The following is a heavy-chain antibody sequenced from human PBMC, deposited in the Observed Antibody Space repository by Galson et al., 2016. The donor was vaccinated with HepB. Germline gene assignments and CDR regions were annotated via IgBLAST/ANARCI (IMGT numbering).Heavy chain of an antibody. CDR3: AKIPGGDWEFDY. CDR1: GFTFDDYA. V-gene: IGHV3-9*01. CDR2: VTWNSENI. D-gene: IGHD2-21*02. Sequence: SLRLSCAASGFTFDDYAMHWVRQVSGRGLEWVSGVTWNSENIGYADSVKGRFTISRDNANNSLYLQMNSLGAEDTALYYCAKIPGGDWEFDYWGQGTLVTVSS. J-gene: IGHJ4*02.